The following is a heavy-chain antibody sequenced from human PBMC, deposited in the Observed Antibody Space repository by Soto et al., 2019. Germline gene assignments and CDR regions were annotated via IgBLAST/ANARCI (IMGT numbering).Heavy chain of an antibody. CDR1: GGSISSSNW. V-gene: IGHV4-4*02. Sequence: PSETLSLTCAVSGGSISSSNWWSWVRQPPGKGLEWIGEIYHSGSTNYNPSLKSRVTISVDKSKNQFSLKLSSVTAADTAVYYCARDGQAYCSSTSRATNWFDPWGQGTLVTVTS. CDR3: ARDGQAYCSSTSRATNWFDP. J-gene: IGHJ5*02. CDR2: IYHSGST. D-gene: IGHD2-2*01.